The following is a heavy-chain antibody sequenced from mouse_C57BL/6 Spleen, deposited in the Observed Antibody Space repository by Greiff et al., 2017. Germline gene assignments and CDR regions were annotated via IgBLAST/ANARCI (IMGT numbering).Heavy chain of an antibody. CDR3: ARWDGNYAILFDY. D-gene: IGHD2-1*01. V-gene: IGHV1-53*01. J-gene: IGHJ2*01. CDR2: INPSNGGT. Sequence: QVQLQQPGTELVKPGASVKLSCKASGYTFTSYWMHWVKQRPGQGLEWIGNINPSNGGTNYNEKFKSKAKRTVDKSSSTAYMQLSSLTSEDYAVYYCARWDGNYAILFDYWGQGTTLTVSS. CDR1: GYTFTSYW.